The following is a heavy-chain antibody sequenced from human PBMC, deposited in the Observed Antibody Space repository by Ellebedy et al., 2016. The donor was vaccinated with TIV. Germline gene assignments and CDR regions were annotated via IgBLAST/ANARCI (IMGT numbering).Heavy chain of an antibody. CDR1: GFTFSNYW. J-gene: IGHJ4*02. D-gene: IGHD1-26*01. Sequence: GGSLRLXCTASGFTFSNYWMHWVRQAPGKGLVWVSRIKGDGSSTSYADSVMGRFTISRDNTKNTLSLQMNSLRAEDTALYYCVRDGVGAPPFDYWGQGTPVTVSS. CDR2: IKGDGSST. CDR3: VRDGVGAPPFDY. V-gene: IGHV3-74*01.